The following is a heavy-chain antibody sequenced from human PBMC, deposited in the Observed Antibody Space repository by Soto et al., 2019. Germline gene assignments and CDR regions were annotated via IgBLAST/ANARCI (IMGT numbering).Heavy chain of an antibody. D-gene: IGHD3-9*01. Sequence: QITLKESGPTLVRPTQTLTLTCAFSGFSLSTSGVGVGWIRQPPGKALEWLAVIYWDDSKHYSPSLRSRLTITKDTSKSHVVLTLTNMDPLETGTYYCAHKGPEDWPLDYWGQGTVVTVSS. CDR2: IYWDDSK. CDR1: GFSLSTSGVG. V-gene: IGHV2-5*02. CDR3: AHKGPEDWPLDY. J-gene: IGHJ4*02.